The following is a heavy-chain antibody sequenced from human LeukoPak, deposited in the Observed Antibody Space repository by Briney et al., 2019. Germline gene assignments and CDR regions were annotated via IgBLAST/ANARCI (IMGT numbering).Heavy chain of an antibody. CDR2: ISGGSSTM. V-gene: IGHV3-48*01. Sequence: GGSLRLSCAASGFTFSDYSMNWVRQAPGKGLEWVSYISGGSSTMYYADSVKGRFTISRDNAKNSLYLQMNSLRAEDTAVYYCARDRGQTGYYWSFYYYMDVWGIGTTVTVSS. CDR3: ARDRGQTGYYWSFYYYMDV. D-gene: IGHD3-9*01. CDR1: GFTFSDYS. J-gene: IGHJ6*03.